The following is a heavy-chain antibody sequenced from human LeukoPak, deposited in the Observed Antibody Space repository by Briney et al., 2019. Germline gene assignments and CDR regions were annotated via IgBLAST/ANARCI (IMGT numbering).Heavy chain of an antibody. CDR1: GYTFTYYY. Sequence: ASVKVSCKASGYTFTYYYMHWVRQAPRQGLEWTGWINSNSGGTNYAQKFQGRVTMTRDTSITTAYMELSSLRSDDTAVYYCARVLVPAGGGVVDYWGQGTLVTVSS. J-gene: IGHJ4*02. V-gene: IGHV1-2*02. CDR2: INSNSGGT. CDR3: ARVLVPAGGGVVDY. D-gene: IGHD3-16*01.